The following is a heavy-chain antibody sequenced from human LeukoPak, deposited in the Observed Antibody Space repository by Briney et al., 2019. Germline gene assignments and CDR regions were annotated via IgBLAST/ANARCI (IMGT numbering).Heavy chain of an antibody. Sequence: PGASVKVSCKASGGTFSSYAISWVRQAPGQGLEWMGWISAYNGNTNYAQKLQGRVTMTTDTSTSTAYMELRSLRSDDTAVYYCARVRLGSGWYGTIPYNWFDPWGQGTLVTVSS. J-gene: IGHJ5*02. CDR3: ARVRLGSGWYGTIPYNWFDP. V-gene: IGHV1-18*01. CDR2: ISAYNGNT. D-gene: IGHD6-19*01. CDR1: GGTFSSYA.